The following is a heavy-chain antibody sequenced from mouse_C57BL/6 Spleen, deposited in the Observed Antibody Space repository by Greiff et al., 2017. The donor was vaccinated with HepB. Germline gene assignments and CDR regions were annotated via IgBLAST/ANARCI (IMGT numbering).Heavy chain of an antibody. J-gene: IGHJ3*01. V-gene: IGHV5-17*01. CDR3: ARRAGQLMFAY. D-gene: IGHD3-2*02. Sequence: DVMLVESGGGLVKPGGSLKLSCAASGFTFSDYGMHWVRQAPEEGLEWVAYISSGSSTIYYADTVKGRFTISRDNAKNTLFLQMTSLRSDDSAMYYCARRAGQLMFAYWGQGTLVTVSA. CDR1: GFTFSDYG. CDR2: ISSGSSTI.